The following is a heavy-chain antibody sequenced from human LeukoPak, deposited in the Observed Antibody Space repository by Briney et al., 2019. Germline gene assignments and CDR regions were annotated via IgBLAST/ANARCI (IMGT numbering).Heavy chain of an antibody. CDR3: VSQKWLYAFDI. CDR1: GLTVNSNY. Sequence: GGSLRLSCVASGLTVNSNYMSWVRQAPGKGLEWVSAIYSGGATYYAGSVKGRFTVPRDDSKNTLYLQMYRLRAEDTAMYYCVSQKWLYAFDIWGQGTMVTVSS. V-gene: IGHV3-53*01. CDR2: IYSGGAT. J-gene: IGHJ3*02. D-gene: IGHD5-24*01.